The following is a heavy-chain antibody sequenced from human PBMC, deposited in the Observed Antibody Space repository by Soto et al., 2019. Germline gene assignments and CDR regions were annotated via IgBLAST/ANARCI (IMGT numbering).Heavy chain of an antibody. V-gene: IGHV3-30-3*01. CDR3: ASILGDAALSDY. CDR2: ISYDGSNK. Sequence: QVQLVESGGGVVQPGRSLRLSCAASGFTFSSYAMHWVRQAPGKGLEWVAVISYDGSNKYYADSVKGRFTISRDNSKNTLYLQMNSLRAEDTAVYYCASILGDAALSDYWGQGTLVTDST. D-gene: IGHD2-21*02. J-gene: IGHJ4*02. CDR1: GFTFSSYA.